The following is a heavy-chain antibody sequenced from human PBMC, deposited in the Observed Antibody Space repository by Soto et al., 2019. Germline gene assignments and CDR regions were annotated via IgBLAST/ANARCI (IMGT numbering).Heavy chain of an antibody. V-gene: IGHV4-30-4*01. Sequence: SETLSLTCTVSGGSISSGDYYWSWIRQPPGKGLEWIGYIYYSGSTYYNPSLKSRVTISVDTSKNQFSLKLSSVTAADTAVYYCARGSYYYDNGGYYHYWGQGTLVTVYS. CDR2: IYYSGST. CDR3: ARGSYYYDNGGYYHY. J-gene: IGHJ4*02. CDR1: GGSISSGDYY. D-gene: IGHD3-22*01.